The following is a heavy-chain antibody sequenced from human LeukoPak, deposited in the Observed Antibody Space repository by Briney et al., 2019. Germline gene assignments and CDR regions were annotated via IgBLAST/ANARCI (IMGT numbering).Heavy chain of an antibody. Sequence: EASVKVSCKASGYTFTSYYMHWVRQAPGQGLEWMGIINPSGGSTSYAQKFQGRVTMTRDTSTRTVYMELSSLRSEDTAVDYCARVPQLLSVGDYWGQGTLVTVSS. CDR2: INPSGGST. CDR1: GYTFTSYY. D-gene: IGHD2-2*01. CDR3: ARVPQLLSVGDY. V-gene: IGHV1-46*01. J-gene: IGHJ4*02.